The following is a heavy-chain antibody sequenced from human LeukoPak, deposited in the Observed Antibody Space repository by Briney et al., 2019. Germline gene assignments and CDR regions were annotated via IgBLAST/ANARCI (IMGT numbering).Heavy chain of an antibody. CDR3: AKEESDWSSLGYYYHYMDV. CDR2: THYSGST. D-gene: IGHD3-9*01. J-gene: IGHJ6*03. V-gene: IGHV4-39*07. CDR1: GGSISSSSYY. Sequence: SETLSLTCTVSGGSISSSSYYWGWIRQPPGKGLEWIGTTHYSGSTNYNPSLKSRVTISVDASKNQFSLRLASVTAADTAVYYCAKEESDWSSLGYYYHYMDVWGKGTTVTISS.